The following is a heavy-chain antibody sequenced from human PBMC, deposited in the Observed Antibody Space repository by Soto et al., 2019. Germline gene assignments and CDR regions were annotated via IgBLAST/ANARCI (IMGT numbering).Heavy chain of an antibody. CDR3: AREGAYYYGPGSYADFDY. CDR1: TFTFSDYW. Sequence: GGSLRLSCAASTFTFSDYWMSWVRQAPGKGLEWVANIKKDGSEKYYVDSVKGRFTISRDNAKNSLYLQMNSLRAEDTAVYYCAREGAYYYGPGSYADFDYWGQGTLVTVSS. J-gene: IGHJ4*02. CDR2: IKKDGSEK. D-gene: IGHD3-10*01. V-gene: IGHV3-7*01.